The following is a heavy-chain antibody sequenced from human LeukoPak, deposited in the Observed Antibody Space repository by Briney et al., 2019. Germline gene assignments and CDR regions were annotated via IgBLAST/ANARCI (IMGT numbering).Heavy chain of an antibody. CDR2: IIPIFGIA. D-gene: IGHD3-22*01. CDR3: ARRGYYDSSGYYYFPY. Sequence: ASVKVSCKASGGTFSSYAISWVRQAPGLGLEWMGRIIPIFGIANYAQKFQGRVTITADKSTSTAYMELSSLRSEDTAVYYCARRGYYDSSGYYYFPYWGQGTLVTVSS. V-gene: IGHV1-69*04. CDR1: GGTFSSYA. J-gene: IGHJ4*02.